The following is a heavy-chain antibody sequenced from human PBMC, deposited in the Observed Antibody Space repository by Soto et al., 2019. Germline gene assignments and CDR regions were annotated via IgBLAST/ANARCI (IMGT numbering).Heavy chain of an antibody. CDR1: GYTFISYD. V-gene: IGHV1-8*01. Sequence: ASVKVSCKASGYTFISYDINWVRQAAGQGLEWMGWMNPDSGDTGYAQKFQGRVTMTRHTSINTAYMEPSSLRSEDTAVYYCARVERSSTSMDHWGQGALVTVSS. J-gene: IGHJ4*02. CDR2: MNPDSGDT. CDR3: ARVERSSTSMDH. D-gene: IGHD6-13*01.